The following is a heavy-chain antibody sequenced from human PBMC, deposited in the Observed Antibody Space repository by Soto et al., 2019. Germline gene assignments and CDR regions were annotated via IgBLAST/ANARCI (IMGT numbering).Heavy chain of an antibody. CDR1: GGSFSGYY. Sequence: SETLSLTCAVYGGSFSGYYWSWIRQPPGKGLEWIGEINHSGSTNYNPSLKSRVTISVDTSKNQFSLKLSSVTAADTAVYYCARERYCSSTSSSHSECIASGGDVYYYGMDVWGQGTTVTVSS. V-gene: IGHV4-34*01. J-gene: IGHJ6*02. CDR3: ARERYCSSTSSSHSECIASGGDVYYYGMDV. D-gene: IGHD2-2*01. CDR2: INHSGST.